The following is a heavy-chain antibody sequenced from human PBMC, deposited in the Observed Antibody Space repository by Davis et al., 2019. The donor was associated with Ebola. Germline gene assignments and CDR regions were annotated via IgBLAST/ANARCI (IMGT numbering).Heavy chain of an antibody. CDR1: GYTFTSYA. CDR3: ARDGAVVTAINYYYYYGMDV. V-gene: IGHV1-3*01. J-gene: IGHJ6*02. CDR2: INAGNGNT. D-gene: IGHD2-21*02. Sequence: AASVKVSCKASGYTFTSYAMHWVRQAPGQRLEWMGWINAGNGNTKYSQKFQGRVIITRDTSASTAYMELSSLRSEDTAVYYCARDGAVVTAINYYYYYGMDVWGQGTTVTVSS.